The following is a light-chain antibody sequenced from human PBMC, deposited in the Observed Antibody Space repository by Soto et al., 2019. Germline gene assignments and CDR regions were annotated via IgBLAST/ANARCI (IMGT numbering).Light chain of an antibody. CDR1: SRDVGGYNY. V-gene: IGLV2-14*01. CDR3: SSYPSSSTRV. CDR2: DVS. Sequence: QSALTQPASVSGSPGQSITISCTGTSRDVGGYNYVSWYQQHPGKAPKLMIYDVSNRPSGVSNRFSGSKSGNTASLTISGLQAEYEADYYCSSYPSSSTRVFGVETKLTVL. J-gene: IGLJ2*01.